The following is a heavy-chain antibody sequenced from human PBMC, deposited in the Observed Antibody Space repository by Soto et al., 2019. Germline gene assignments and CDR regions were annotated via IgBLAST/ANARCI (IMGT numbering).Heavy chain of an antibody. V-gene: IGHV3-15*01. CDR1: GFTFSNAW. CDR2: IKSKTDGGTT. J-gene: IGHJ4*02. CDR3: TSGGGYFDY. Sequence: GGSLRLSCAASGFTFSNAWMSWVRQAPGKGLEWVGRIKSKTDGGTTEYAAPVKGRFTITRDDSKNTLYLQMNSLKTEDAAVYYVTSGGGYFDYWGQGTLVPVSS. D-gene: IGHD3-16*01.